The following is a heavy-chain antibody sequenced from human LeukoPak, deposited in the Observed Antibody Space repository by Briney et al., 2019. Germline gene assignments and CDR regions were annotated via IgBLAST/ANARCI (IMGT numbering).Heavy chain of an antibody. J-gene: IGHJ4*02. CDR1: GITLSNYG. V-gene: IGHV3-23*01. CDR2: ISERGGST. D-gene: IGHD3-10*01. Sequence: GGSLRLSCVVSGITLSNYGMSWVRQAPGKGLEWVSGISERGGSTNYADSVKGRFIISRDTSKNTVYLQMNSLRVEDTAVYFCAKRGIVIRAVIIIGFHKEAYYFDYWGQGIPVTVSS. CDR3: AKRGIVIRAVIIIGFHKEAYYFDY.